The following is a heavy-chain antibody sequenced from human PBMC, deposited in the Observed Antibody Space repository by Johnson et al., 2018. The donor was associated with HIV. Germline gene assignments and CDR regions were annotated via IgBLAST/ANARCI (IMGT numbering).Heavy chain of an antibody. J-gene: IGHJ3*02. CDR1: GITFSSYA. CDR2: ISYDGSNK. D-gene: IGHD2-21*02. CDR3: AGVTGADDAFDI. V-gene: IGHV3-30-3*01. Sequence: QVQLVESGGGVVQPGRSLRLSCAASGITFSSYAMHWVRQAPGRGLEWVTVISYDGSNKYYTDSVKGRFTISRDNSKNTLYLQMNSLSADDTAVYYCAGVTGADDAFDIWGQGTMVIVSS.